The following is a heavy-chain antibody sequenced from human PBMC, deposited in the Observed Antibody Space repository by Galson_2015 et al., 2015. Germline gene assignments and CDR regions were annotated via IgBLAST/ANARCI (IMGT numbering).Heavy chain of an antibody. CDR3: AKDMEDILTGYLPFDY. V-gene: IGHV3-9*01. J-gene: IGHJ4*02. Sequence: SLRLSCAASGFTFDDYAMHWVRQAPGKGLEWVSGISWNSGSIGYADSVKGRFTISRDNAKNFLYLQMNSLRAEDTALYHCAKDMEDILTGYLPFDYWGQGTLVTVSP. CDR1: GFTFDDYA. CDR2: ISWNSGSI. D-gene: IGHD3-9*01.